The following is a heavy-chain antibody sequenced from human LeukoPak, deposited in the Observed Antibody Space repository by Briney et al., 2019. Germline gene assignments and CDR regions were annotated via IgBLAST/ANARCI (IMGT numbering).Heavy chain of an antibody. V-gene: IGHV3-23*01. D-gene: IGHD2-2*01. CDR1: GFTFSSYA. CDR3: AKEGCSGTSCYGGVYFDY. J-gene: IGHJ4*02. Sequence: GGSLRLSCAASGFTFSSYAMSWVRQAPGKGLEWVSAISGSGGSTYYADSVKGRFTISRDNSKNTLYLQMNSLRAEDTAVYYCAKEGCSGTSCYGGVYFDYWGQGTLVTVSS. CDR2: ISGSGGST.